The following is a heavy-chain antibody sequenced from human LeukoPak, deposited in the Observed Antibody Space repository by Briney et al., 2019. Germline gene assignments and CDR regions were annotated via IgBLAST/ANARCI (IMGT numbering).Heavy chain of an antibody. CDR2: INPNSGGT. D-gene: IGHD1-26*01. J-gene: IGHJ4*02. CDR3: TRAPSGTYSFDS. Sequence: ASVKVSCNASGYTFTGYYMHWVRQAPGQGLEWMGWINPNSGGTNYAQKFQGRVTMARDTSINTAYMELSRLRSDDTALYYCTRAPSGTYSFDSWGQGALVTVSS. CDR1: GYTFTGYY. V-gene: IGHV1-2*02.